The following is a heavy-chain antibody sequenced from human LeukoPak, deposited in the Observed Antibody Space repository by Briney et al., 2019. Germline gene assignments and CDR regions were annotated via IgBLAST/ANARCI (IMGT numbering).Heavy chain of an antibody. D-gene: IGHD3-3*01. CDR1: GFTFSSYG. V-gene: IGHV3-30*02. Sequence: GGSLRLSCAASGFTFSSYGMHWVRQAPGKGLEWVAFIRYDGSNKYYADSVKGRFTISRDNSKNTLYLQMNSLRAEDTAVYYCAVSFLEWSKHLFDYWGQGTLVTVSS. J-gene: IGHJ4*02. CDR3: AVSFLEWSKHLFDY. CDR2: IRYDGSNK.